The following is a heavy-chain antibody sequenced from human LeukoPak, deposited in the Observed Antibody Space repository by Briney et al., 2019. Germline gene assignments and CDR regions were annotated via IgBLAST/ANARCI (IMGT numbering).Heavy chain of an antibody. V-gene: IGHV3-23*01. D-gene: IGHD2-15*01. CDR2: ISGSGGST. Sequence: PGGSLRLSCAASGFTFSSYAMSWVRQAPGKGLEWVSAISGSGGSTYYADSVKGRFTISRDNSKNTLYLQMNSLRAEDTAVYYCAKDLADCSGGSCYSILFDYWGQGTLVTVSS. J-gene: IGHJ4*02. CDR3: AKDLADCSGGSCYSILFDY. CDR1: GFTFSSYA.